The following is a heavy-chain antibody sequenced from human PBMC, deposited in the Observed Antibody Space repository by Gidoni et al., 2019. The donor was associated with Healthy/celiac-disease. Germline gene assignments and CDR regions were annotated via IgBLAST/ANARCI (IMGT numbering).Heavy chain of an antibody. V-gene: IGHV5-51*01. Sequence: EVQLVQSGAEVKKPGESLKISCTGSGYSFTSYWIGWVRQMPGKGLEWMGIIYPGDSDTRYSPSFQGQVTISADKSISTAYLQWSSLKASDTAMYYCARTYCSGGSCSPYFDYWGQGTLVTVSS. D-gene: IGHD2-15*01. CDR1: GYSFTSYW. CDR2: IYPGDSDT. CDR3: ARTYCSGGSCSPYFDY. J-gene: IGHJ4*02.